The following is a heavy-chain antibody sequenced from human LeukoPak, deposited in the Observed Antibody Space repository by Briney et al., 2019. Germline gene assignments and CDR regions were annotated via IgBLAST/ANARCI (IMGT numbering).Heavy chain of an antibody. CDR2: ISSSSSYI. V-gene: IGHV3-21*04. CDR3: AKRHAAPGTPIYYFDY. D-gene: IGHD6-13*01. J-gene: IGHJ4*02. CDR1: GFTFSSYS. Sequence: GGSLRLSCAASGFTFSSYSMNWVRQAPGKGLEWVSSISSSSSYIYYADSVKGRFTISRDNAKNSLYLQMNSLRVEDTAVYYCAKRHAAPGTPIYYFDYWGQGTLVTVSS.